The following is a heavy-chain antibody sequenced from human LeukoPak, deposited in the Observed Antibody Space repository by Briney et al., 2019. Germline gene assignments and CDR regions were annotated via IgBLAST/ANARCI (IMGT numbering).Heavy chain of an antibody. CDR1: GGSISSSSYY. J-gene: IGHJ5*02. V-gene: IGHV4-39*07. D-gene: IGHD6-13*01. CDR3: ARGGIAAAGSGWFDP. Sequence: SETLSLTCTVSGGSISSSSYYWGWIRQPPGKGLEWIGSIYYSGSTYYNPSLKSRVTISVDTSKNQFSLKLGSVTAADTAVYYCARGGIAAAGSGWFDPWGQGTLVTVSS. CDR2: IYYSGST.